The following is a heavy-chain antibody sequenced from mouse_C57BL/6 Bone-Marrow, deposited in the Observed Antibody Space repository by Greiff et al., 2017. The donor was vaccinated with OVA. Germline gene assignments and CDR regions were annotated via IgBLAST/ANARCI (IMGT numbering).Heavy chain of an antibody. CDR3: ARERGDGYDVQGY. Sequence: QVQLQQPGAELVRPGTSVKLSCKASGYTFTSYWMHWVKQRPGQGLEWIGVIDPSDSYTNYNQKFKGKATLTSDTSSSTAYMQLSSLTSEDSAIYFCARERGDGYDVQGYWGQGTTLTVSS. D-gene: IGHD2-2*01. V-gene: IGHV1-59*01. CDR1: GYTFTSYW. CDR2: IDPSDSYT. J-gene: IGHJ2*01.